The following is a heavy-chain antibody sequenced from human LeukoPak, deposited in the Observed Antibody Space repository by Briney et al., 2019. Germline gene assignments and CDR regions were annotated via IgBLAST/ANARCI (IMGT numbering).Heavy chain of an antibody. CDR3: ARGGYSYGYMDY. CDR1: GFTFSSYG. Sequence: GGSLRLSCAASGFTFSSYGMHWVRQAPGKGLEWVAVIWYDGSNKYYADSVKGRFTISRDNSKNTLYLQMNSLRAEDTAGYYCARGGYSYGYMDYWGQGTLVTVSS. CDR2: IWYDGSNK. V-gene: IGHV3-33*01. D-gene: IGHD5-18*01. J-gene: IGHJ4*02.